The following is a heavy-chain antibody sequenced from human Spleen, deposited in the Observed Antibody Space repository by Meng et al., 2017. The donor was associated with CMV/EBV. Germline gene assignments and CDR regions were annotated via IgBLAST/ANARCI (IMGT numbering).Heavy chain of an antibody. Sequence: GGSLRLSCAASGFTFSDYYMIWVRQAPGKALEWVAFIRYDGSNKYYADSVKGRFTISRDNSKNTLYLQMNSLRAEDTAVYYCAKGSFNLLLWFGELGYWGQGTLVTVSS. V-gene: IGHV3-30*02. D-gene: IGHD3-10*01. CDR2: IRYDGSNK. CDR3: AKGSFNLLLWFGELGY. J-gene: IGHJ4*02. CDR1: GFTFSDYY.